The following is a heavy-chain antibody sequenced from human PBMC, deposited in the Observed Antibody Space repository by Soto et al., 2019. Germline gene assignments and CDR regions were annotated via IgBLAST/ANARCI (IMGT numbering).Heavy chain of an antibody. Sequence: SVKVSCKASGGTFSSYAISWVRQAPGQGLEWMGGIIPIFGTANYAQKFQGRVTITADASTSTAYMELSSLRSEDTAVYYCAKYWYSSSSLDYYYYMDVWGKGTTVTVSS. J-gene: IGHJ6*03. CDR1: GGTFSSYA. D-gene: IGHD6-6*01. V-gene: IGHV1-69*13. CDR2: IIPIFGTA. CDR3: AKYWYSSSSLDYYYYMDV.